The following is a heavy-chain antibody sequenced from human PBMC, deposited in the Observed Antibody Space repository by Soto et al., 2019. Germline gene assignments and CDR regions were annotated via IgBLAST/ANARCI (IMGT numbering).Heavy chain of an antibody. CDR2: ISGSGGTT. V-gene: IGHV3-23*01. CDR1: GFTFSIYA. J-gene: IGHJ4*02. D-gene: IGHD4-17*01. Sequence: PGGSLRLSCAASGFTFSIYAMSWVRQAPGKGLEWVSVISGSGGTTYYADSVKGRYTISRDNSKNTLYLQMNSLRAEDTAVYFCAKDSATVTHYYFDYWGQGTLVTVSS. CDR3: AKDSATVTHYYFDY.